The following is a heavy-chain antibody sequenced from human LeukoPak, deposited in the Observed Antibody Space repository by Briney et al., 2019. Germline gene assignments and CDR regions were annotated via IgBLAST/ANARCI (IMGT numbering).Heavy chain of an antibody. D-gene: IGHD2-8*02. J-gene: IGHJ6*02. Sequence: ASVKVSCKAPGYTFTSFGITWVRQAPGQGLEWMGWISAYNGNTNYAQNLQGRVTMTTDTSTGTAFVELRSLRSDDTTVYYCARDIRGATVYWCYGMDVWGQGTTVTVSS. CDR2: ISAYNGNT. CDR3: ARDIRGATVYWCYGMDV. CDR1: GYTFTSFG. V-gene: IGHV1-18*01.